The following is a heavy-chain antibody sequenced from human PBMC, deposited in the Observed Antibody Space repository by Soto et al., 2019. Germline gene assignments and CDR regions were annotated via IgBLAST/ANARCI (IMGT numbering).Heavy chain of an antibody. J-gene: IGHJ6*02. V-gene: IGHV1-69*12. CDR1: GGTFRTSA. CDR3: ARDKDRQQLGGNYYYILDV. Sequence: QVQLVQSGAEVKKPGSSVKVSCMASGGTFRTSAISWVRQAPGQGLEWVGGIMPVFRRPKYAQNFQGRVTITADESTSTAYMELSSLRSDDTAVYYCARDKDRQQLGGNYYYILDVWGQGTAVTVSS. CDR2: IMPVFRRP. D-gene: IGHD3-3*02.